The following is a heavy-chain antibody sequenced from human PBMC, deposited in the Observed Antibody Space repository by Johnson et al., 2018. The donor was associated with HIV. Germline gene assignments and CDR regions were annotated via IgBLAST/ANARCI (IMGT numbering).Heavy chain of an antibody. D-gene: IGHD1-20*01. CDR1: GFTFSRCG. CDR2: ISNDGSAK. CDR3: ARGIPTLPLTGTRGFDI. J-gene: IGHJ3*02. Sequence: QVQLVESGGGVVQPGTSLRLSCAASGFTFSRCGMHWVRQAPGKGLEWAAVISNDGSAKYYATSVKGRFTVSRDNSNNTLYLQMGSLRAEDMAVYYCARGIPTLPLTGTRGFDIWGQGTMVTVSS. V-gene: IGHV3-30*03.